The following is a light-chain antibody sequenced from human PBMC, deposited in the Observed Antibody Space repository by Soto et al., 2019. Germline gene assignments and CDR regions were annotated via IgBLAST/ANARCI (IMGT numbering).Light chain of an antibody. CDR1: QSVRSSS. V-gene: IGKV3-20*01. CDR3: QQYGNSPPYT. Sequence: ETVLTQSPGTLSLSPGERATLSCRASQSVRSSSLAWYQQRPGQAPRLLIYGASSRATGIPDRFSGSGSGTDFTLTISRLEAEDFAVYYCQQYGNSPPYTFGRGTKLEIK. J-gene: IGKJ2*01. CDR2: GAS.